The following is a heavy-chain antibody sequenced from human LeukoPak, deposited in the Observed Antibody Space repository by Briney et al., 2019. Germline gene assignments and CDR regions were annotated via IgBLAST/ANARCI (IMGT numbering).Heavy chain of an antibody. CDR1: GGSFSGYY. J-gene: IGHJ4*02. Sequence: SETLSLTCAVYGGSFSGYYWSWIRQPPGKGLEWIGEINHSGSTNYNPSLKSRVTISVDTSKNQFSLKLSSVTAADTAVYYCARRGITGYSYGLTGGGPFDYWGQGTLVTVSS. V-gene: IGHV4-34*01. CDR3: ARRGITGYSYGLTGGGPFDY. D-gene: IGHD5-18*01. CDR2: INHSGST.